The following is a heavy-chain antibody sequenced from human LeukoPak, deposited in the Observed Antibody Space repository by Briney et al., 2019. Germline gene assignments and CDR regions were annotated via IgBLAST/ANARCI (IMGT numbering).Heavy chain of an antibody. D-gene: IGHD6-13*01. CDR1: GFTFSSYG. CDR3: AKDLGPYSSSWYRNDAFDI. Sequence: GGSLRLSCAASGFTFSSYGMHWVRQAPGKGLEWVAFIRYDGSNKYYADSVKGRFTISRDNSKNTLYLQRNSLGAEDTAVYYCAKDLGPYSSSWYRNDAFDIWGQGTMVTVSS. J-gene: IGHJ3*02. V-gene: IGHV3-30*02. CDR2: IRYDGSNK.